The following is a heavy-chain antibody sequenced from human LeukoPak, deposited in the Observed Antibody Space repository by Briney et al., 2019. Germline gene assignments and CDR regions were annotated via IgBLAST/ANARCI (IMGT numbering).Heavy chain of an antibody. V-gene: IGHV3-23*01. CDR2: ISGSGGTT. CDR1: GFTFSSYA. Sequence: GGSLRLSCAASGFTFSSYAMTWVRQAPGEGLEWVSAISGSGGTTYYADSVKGRFTISRDNSKNTLYLQMNSLRAEDTAVYYCAKAYSSSYEYFQHWGQGTLVTVSS. CDR3: AKAYSSSYEYFQH. J-gene: IGHJ1*01. D-gene: IGHD6-13*01.